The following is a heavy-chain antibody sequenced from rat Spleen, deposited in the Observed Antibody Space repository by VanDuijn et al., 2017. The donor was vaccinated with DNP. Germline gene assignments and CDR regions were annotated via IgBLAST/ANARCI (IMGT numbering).Heavy chain of an antibody. D-gene: IGHD1-9*01. CDR1: GFTFSNYG. CDR2: IGTDGTNT. Sequence: EVRLVESGGGLVQPGRSLKLSCAASGFTFSNYGMAWVRQAPTKGLEWVASIGTDGTNTDFRDSVKGRFTISRDNAEGTLNLQMNSLRSEDTATYYCASHTYYGYDYFVYWGQGVMVTVSS. J-gene: IGHJ2*01. V-gene: IGHV5S13*01. CDR3: ASHTYYGYDYFVY.